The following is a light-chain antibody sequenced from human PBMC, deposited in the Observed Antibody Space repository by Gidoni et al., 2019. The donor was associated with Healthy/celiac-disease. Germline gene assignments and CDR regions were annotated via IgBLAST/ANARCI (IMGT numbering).Light chain of an antibody. J-gene: IGKJ3*01. V-gene: IGKV3-11*01. CDR3: QQRSNWPLFT. Sequence: IVLTPSPATLSLSPGERATLSCRASQSVSSYLAWYQQKPGQAPGLLIYDASNRATGIPARFSGSGSGTDFTLTISSLEPEDFAVYYCQQRSNWPLFTFGPXTKVDIK. CDR2: DAS. CDR1: QSVSSY.